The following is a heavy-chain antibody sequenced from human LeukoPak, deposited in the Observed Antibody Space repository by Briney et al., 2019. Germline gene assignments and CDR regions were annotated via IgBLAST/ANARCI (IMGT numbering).Heavy chain of an antibody. V-gene: IGHV4-59*01. D-gene: IGHD1-26*01. CDR3: ARDRLATSIVPDYYYMDV. CDR1: GGSISNYY. CDR2: MYYSGST. Sequence: SETLSLTCTVSGGSISNYYWSWIRQPPGKGLEWIGYMYYSGSTNYNPSLKSRVTISVGTSKNQFSLKLSSVTAADTAVYYCARDRLATSIVPDYYYMDVWGKGTTVTVSS. J-gene: IGHJ6*03.